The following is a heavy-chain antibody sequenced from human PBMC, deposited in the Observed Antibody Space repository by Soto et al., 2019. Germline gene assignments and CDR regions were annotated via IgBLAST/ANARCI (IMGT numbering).Heavy chain of an antibody. D-gene: IGHD6-13*01. V-gene: IGHV3-30-3*01. J-gene: IGHJ6*02. CDR3: AREDPYSSSWYYYVMDV. CDR2: ISYDGSNK. Sequence: GGSLRLSCAASGFTFSSYAMHWVRQAPGKGLEWVAVISYDGSNKYYADSVKGRFTISRDNSKNTLYLQMNSLRAEDTAVYYCAREDPYSSSWYYYVMDVWGQGTTVTVSS. CDR1: GFTFSSYA.